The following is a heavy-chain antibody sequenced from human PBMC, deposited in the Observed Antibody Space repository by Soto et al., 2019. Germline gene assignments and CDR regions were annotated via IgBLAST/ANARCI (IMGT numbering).Heavy chain of an antibody. D-gene: IGHD1-26*01. CDR1: GFSLSTRAVG. CDR2: IYWNDDK. V-gene: IGHV2-5*01. CDR3: AHRHELGSFDI. J-gene: IGHJ3*02. Sequence: SGPTMVNPTQTLTLTCTFSGFSLSTRAVGVGWIRQPPGKALEWLALIYWNDDKRYSPSLKNRLTITKDTSKNHVVLTMTNMDPVDTATYYCAHRHELGSFDIWGQGTKVTVSS.